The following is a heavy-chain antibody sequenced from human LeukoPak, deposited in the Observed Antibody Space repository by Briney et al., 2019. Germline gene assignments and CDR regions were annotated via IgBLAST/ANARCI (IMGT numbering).Heavy chain of an antibody. CDR2: INHSGST. D-gene: IGHD6-19*01. Sequence: SETLSLTCAVYGGSFSGYYWSWIRQPPGKGLEWIGEINHSGSTNYNPSLKSRVTISVDTSKNQFSLKLSSVTAADTAVYYCARGPYSSGWYGFRDYWGQGTLVTVSS. CDR1: GGSFSGYY. J-gene: IGHJ4*02. V-gene: IGHV4-34*01. CDR3: ARGPYSSGWYGFRDY.